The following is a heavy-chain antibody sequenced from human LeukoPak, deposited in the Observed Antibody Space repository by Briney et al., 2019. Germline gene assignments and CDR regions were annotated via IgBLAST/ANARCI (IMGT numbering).Heavy chain of an antibody. CDR3: AKDVSFFGGYDLMGNVDY. D-gene: IGHD5-12*01. CDR1: GFTFSSYG. Sequence: HPGGSLRLSCAASGFTFSSYGMHWVRQAPGKGLEWVAVISYDGSNKYYADSVKGRFTISRDNSKNTLYLQMNSLRAEDTAVYYCAKDVSFFGGYDLMGNVDYWGQGTLVTVSS. CDR2: ISYDGSNK. V-gene: IGHV3-30*18. J-gene: IGHJ4*02.